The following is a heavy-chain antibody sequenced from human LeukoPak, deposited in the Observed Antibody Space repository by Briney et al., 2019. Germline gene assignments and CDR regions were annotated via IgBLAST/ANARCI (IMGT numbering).Heavy chain of an antibody. V-gene: IGHV1-69*05. J-gene: IGHJ4*02. CDR1: GGTFSSYA. CDR2: IIPIFGTA. Sequence: SVKVSCKASGGTFSSYAISWVRQAPGQGIEWLGGIIPIFGTANYAQKFQGRVTITTDESTSTAYMELSSLRSEDTAVYYCARDHQLYYYDSSGYRLSVWGQGTLVTVSS. CDR3: ARDHQLYYYDSSGYRLSV. D-gene: IGHD3-22*01.